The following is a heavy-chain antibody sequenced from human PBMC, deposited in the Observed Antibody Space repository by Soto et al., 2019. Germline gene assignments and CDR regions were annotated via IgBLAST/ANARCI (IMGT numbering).Heavy chain of an antibody. CDR2: INPSGGST. D-gene: IGHD6-13*01. Sequence: ASVKVSCKASGYTFTGYYIHWVRQAPGQGLEWMGWINPSGGSTSYAQKFQGRVTMTRDTSTSTVYMELSSLRSEETAVYYCARDINRIAAAGTQGAFDIWGQGTMVTVS. V-gene: IGHV1-46*03. J-gene: IGHJ3*02. CDR3: ARDINRIAAAGTQGAFDI. CDR1: GYTFTGYY.